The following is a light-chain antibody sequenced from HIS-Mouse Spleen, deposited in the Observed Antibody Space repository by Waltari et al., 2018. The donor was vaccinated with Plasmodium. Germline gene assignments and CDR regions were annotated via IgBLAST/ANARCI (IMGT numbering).Light chain of an antibody. CDR2: DAS. CDR1: QGISSA. CDR3: QQFNSYPT. V-gene: IGKV1-13*02. J-gene: IGKJ2*01. Sequence: AIQLTQSPSSLSASVGDRVTITCRASQGISSALASYQQKPGKAPKLLIYDASSVESGVPSRFSGSGSGTDFTLTISSLQPEDFATYYCQQFNSYPTFGQGTKLEIK.